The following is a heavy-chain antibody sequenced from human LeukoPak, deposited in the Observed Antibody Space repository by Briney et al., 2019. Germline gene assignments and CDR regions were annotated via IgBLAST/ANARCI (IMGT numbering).Heavy chain of an antibody. CDR2: ISAYNGNT. V-gene: IGHV1-18*01. Sequence: LEASVTVSCKASGYTFTSYGISWVRQAPGQGLEWMGWISAYNGNTNYAQKLQGRVTMTTDTSTSTAYMELRSLRSDDTAVYYCARVSRITIFGVVPSGFDYWGQGTLVTVSS. J-gene: IGHJ4*02. D-gene: IGHD3-3*01. CDR3: ARVSRITIFGVVPSGFDY. CDR1: GYTFTSYG.